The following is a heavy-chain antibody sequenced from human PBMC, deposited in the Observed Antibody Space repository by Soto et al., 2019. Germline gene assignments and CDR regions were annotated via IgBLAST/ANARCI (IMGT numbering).Heavy chain of an antibody. CDR1: GDTFTTNS. V-gene: IGHV1-69*06. CDR3: ARGLLYAITYFEN. J-gene: IGHJ4*02. CDR2: IIPVVGTT. D-gene: IGHD2-8*01. Sequence: QVQLVQSGAEVKKPGSSVKVSCKASGDTFTTNSLNWVRQAPGQGLEWMGGIIPVVGTTKYAQKYQDRVTITGDKSTNTAYMELSSLRCDDTAFYYCARGLLYAITYFENWGQATQVTVAS.